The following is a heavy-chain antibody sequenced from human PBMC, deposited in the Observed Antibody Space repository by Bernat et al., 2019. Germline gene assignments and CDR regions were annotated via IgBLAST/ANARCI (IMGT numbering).Heavy chain of an antibody. CDR3: ARGPRYCSSTSCYSHYYYYGMDV. J-gene: IGHJ6*02. V-gene: IGHV4-4*02. CDR2: IYHSGST. CDR1: GGSISSSNW. Sequence: QVQLQESGPGLVKPSGTLSLTCAVSGGSISSSNWWSWVRQPPGKGLEWIGEIYHSGSTNYNPSLKSRVTISVDKSKNQFSLKLSSVTAADTAVYYCARGPRYCSSTSCYSHYYYYGMDVWGQGTTVTVSS. D-gene: IGHD2-2*02.